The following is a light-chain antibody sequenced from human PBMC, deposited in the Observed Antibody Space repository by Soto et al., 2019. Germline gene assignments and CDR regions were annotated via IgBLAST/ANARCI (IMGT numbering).Light chain of an antibody. CDR1: PSIGTY. CDR3: QQSYSIPIT. V-gene: IGKV1-39*01. J-gene: IGKJ5*01. Sequence: DIQMTQSPSSLSASVGDRVTITCRASPSIGTYLNWYQHKLGKAPTLLIYAASSLQGGVPSRFSGSGSVTDFTLTINSLQPEDFATYFCQQSYSIPITFGQGTRLEIK. CDR2: AAS.